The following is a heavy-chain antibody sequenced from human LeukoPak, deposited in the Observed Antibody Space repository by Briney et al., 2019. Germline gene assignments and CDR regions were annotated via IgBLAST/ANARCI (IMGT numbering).Heavy chain of an antibody. V-gene: IGHV4-59*08. CDR2: IYYSGST. J-gene: IGHJ2*01. Sequence: SETLSLTCTVSGGSISSYYWSWIRQHPGKGLEWIGYIYYSGSTNYNPSLKSRVTISVDTSKNQSSLKLSSVTAADTAVYYCARQGGGFWYFDLWGRGTLVTVSS. D-gene: IGHD6-25*01. CDR3: ARQGGGFWYFDL. CDR1: GGSISSYY.